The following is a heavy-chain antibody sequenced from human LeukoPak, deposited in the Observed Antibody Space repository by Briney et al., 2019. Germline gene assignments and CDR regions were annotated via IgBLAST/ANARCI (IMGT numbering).Heavy chain of an antibody. CDR1: GFSFSDYY. J-gene: IGHJ4*02. Sequence: PGGSLRLSCAASGFSFSDYYMSWIRQAPGKGLEWVSYISSTSSHTNYADSVKGRFTISRGNAKNSLYLQMSLLRAEDTAVYYCARGGFNDYWGQGTLVTVSS. CDR2: ISSTSSHT. CDR3: ARGGFNDY. V-gene: IGHV3-11*05. D-gene: IGHD2-15*01.